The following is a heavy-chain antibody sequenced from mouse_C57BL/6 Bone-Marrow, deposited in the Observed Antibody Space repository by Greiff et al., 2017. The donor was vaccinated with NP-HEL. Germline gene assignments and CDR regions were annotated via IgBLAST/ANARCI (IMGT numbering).Heavy chain of an antibody. CDR2: IDPSDSYT. V-gene: IGHV1-69*01. CDR1: GYTFTSYW. Sequence: QVHVKQPGAELVMPGASVKLSCKASGYTFTSYWMHWVKQRPGQGLAWIGEIDPSDSYTNYNQKFKGKSTLTVDKSSSTAYMQLSSLTSEDSAVYYCASGTWYAMDYWGQGTSVTVSS. J-gene: IGHJ4*01. D-gene: IGHD4-1*01. CDR3: ASGTWYAMDY.